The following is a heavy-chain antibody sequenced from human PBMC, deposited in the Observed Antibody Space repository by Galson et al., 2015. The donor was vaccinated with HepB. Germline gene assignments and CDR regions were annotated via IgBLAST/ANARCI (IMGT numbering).Heavy chain of an antibody. CDR3: SRYRHTINWLKSHWFDP. J-gene: IGHJ5*02. V-gene: IGHV3-49*03. Sequence: SLRLSCAGSGFTFGDFGMIWLRQAPGKGLEWVGIIRSKTYGATTEYAASVKGRFTISRDDSKTIAYLQMNSLNTEDTAIYYCSRYRHTINWLKSHWFDPWGQGTLASVSS. CDR2: IRSKTYGATT. CDR1: GFTFGDFG. D-gene: IGHD1-1*01.